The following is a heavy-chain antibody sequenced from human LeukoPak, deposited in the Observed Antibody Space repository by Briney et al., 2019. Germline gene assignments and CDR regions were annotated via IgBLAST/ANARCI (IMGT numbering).Heavy chain of an antibody. CDR3: ARDPHPSIAAASYYFDY. J-gene: IGHJ4*02. D-gene: IGHD6-25*01. V-gene: IGHV3-21*01. Sequence: GSLRLSCAASGFTFSSYSMNWVRQAPGKGVGWVSYISSSIYIYYADSVKGRFPISRDNAKNSLYLQINSLRAEDTAVYYCARDPHPSIAAASYYFDYWGQGTLVTVSS. CDR1: GFTFSSYS. CDR2: ISSSIYI.